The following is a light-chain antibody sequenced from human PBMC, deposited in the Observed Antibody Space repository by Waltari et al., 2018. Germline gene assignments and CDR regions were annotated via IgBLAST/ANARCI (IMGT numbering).Light chain of an antibody. J-gene: IGKJ1*01. Sequence: EIVLTQSPGTLSLSPGEGATLSCRASQSFSSSYLGWYQQKPGQPPGLLIYGASTRATNPPDRFSGSGYGTDFTLTISRLEPEDFAVYYCQHYGSPPWPFGQGTKVEIK. V-gene: IGKV3-20*01. CDR1: QSFSSSY. CDR3: QHYGSPPWP. CDR2: GAS.